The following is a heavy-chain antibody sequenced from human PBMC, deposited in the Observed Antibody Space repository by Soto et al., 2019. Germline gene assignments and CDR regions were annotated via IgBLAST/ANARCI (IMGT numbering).Heavy chain of an antibody. CDR2: IWYDGSNK. CDR1: GFTFSSYG. V-gene: IGHV3-33*01. D-gene: IGHD6-6*01. CDR3: ARMGLEAARGGAFDI. J-gene: IGHJ3*02. Sequence: VQLLESGGGVVQPGRSLRLSCAASGFTFSSYGMHWVRQAPGKGLEWVAVIWYDGSNKYYADSVKGRFTISRDNSKNTLYLQMNSLRAEDTAVYYCARMGLEAARGGAFDIWGQGTMVTVSS.